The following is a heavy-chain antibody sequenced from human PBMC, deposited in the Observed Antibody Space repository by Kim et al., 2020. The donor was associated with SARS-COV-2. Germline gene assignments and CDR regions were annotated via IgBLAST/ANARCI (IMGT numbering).Heavy chain of an antibody. J-gene: IGHJ4*01. CDR1: GFTFSSYA. Sequence: GGSLRLSCAASGFTFSSYAMHWVRQAPGKGLEWVAVISYDGSNKYYADSVKGRFTISRDNSKNTLYLQMNSLRAEDTAVYYCARDGGDIVVVVAATYYF. V-gene: IGHV3-30-3*01. CDR2: ISYDGSNK. D-gene: IGHD2-15*01. CDR3: ARDGGDIVVVVAATYYF.